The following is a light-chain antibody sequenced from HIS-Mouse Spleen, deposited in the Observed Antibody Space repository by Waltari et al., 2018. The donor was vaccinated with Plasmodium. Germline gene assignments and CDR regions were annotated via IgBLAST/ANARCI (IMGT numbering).Light chain of an antibody. CDR2: EDS. CDR3: YSTDSSGNHRV. Sequence: SYELTQPPSVSVSPGQTARITCSGDALPKKYAYWSQQKSGQAPVLFIYEDSKRPSGIPERFSGASSGTMATLTISGAQVEDEADYYCYSTDSSGNHRVFGGGTKLTVL. CDR1: ALPKKY. V-gene: IGLV3-10*01. J-gene: IGLJ3*02.